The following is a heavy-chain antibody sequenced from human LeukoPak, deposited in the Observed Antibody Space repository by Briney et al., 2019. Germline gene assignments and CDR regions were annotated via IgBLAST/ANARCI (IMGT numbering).Heavy chain of an antibody. Sequence: AEGSLRLSCAASEFTFTNYWMHWVHQAPGEGLVWVSRIDNDGSDSIYADSVKGRFTSSRDNDKNTLYRQMHGLRADDTAVYYWARGGYHHGFDIWGQGTMVTVSS. CDR1: EFTFTNYW. V-gene: IGHV3-74*01. CDR2: IDNDGSDS. D-gene: IGHD1-14*01. J-gene: IGHJ3*02. CDR3: ARGGYHHGFDI.